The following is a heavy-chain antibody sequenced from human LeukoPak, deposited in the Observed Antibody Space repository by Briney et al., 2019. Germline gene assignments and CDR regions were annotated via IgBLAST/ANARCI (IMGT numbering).Heavy chain of an antibody. Sequence: ASVKVSCKASGYTFTSHAMNWVRQAPGQGLEWMGWINTNTGNPTYAQGFTGRFVFSLDTSVSTAYLQNSSLKAEDTAVYYCARYSRAPPLRFWSGYLRDPDDENWFDPWGQGTLVTVSS. J-gene: IGHJ5*02. D-gene: IGHD3-3*01. V-gene: IGHV7-4-1*02. CDR3: ARYSRAPPLRFWSGYLRDPDDENWFDP. CDR2: INTNTGNP. CDR1: GYTFTSHA.